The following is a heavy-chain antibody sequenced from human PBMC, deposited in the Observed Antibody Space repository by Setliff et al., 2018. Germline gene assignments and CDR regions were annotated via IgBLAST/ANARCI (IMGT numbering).Heavy chain of an antibody. CDR2: VSDSGDGT. Sequence: ASGFTLTNYAIIWVRQAPGKGLEWVSSVSDSGDGTKYADVAKGRITISRDNSKNTAYLQMSSLRAEDTAVYYCAKYVKKFAHFDYWGQGTLVTVSS. CDR3: AKYVKKFAHFDY. D-gene: IGHD3-16*01. J-gene: IGHJ4*02. V-gene: IGHV3-23*01. CDR1: GFTLTNYA.